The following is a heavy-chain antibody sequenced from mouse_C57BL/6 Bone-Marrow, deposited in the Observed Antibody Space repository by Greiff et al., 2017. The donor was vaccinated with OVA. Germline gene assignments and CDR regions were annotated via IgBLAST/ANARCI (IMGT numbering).Heavy chain of an antibody. CDR1: GYTFTSYW. J-gene: IGHJ2*01. V-gene: IGHV1-69*01. CDR2: IDPSDSYT. Sequence: QVQLQQPGAELVMPGASVKLSCKASGYTFTSYWMHWVKQRPGQGLEWIGEIDPSDSYTNYNQKFKGKSTLTVDKSSSTAYMQRSSLTSEDSAVYYCAREGYYYGSSPYFDYWGQGTTLTVSS. CDR3: AREGYYYGSSPYFDY. D-gene: IGHD1-1*01.